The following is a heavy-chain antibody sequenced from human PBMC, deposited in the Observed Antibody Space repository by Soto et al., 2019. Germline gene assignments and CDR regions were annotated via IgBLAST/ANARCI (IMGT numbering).Heavy chain of an antibody. CDR1: GGSISGYY. J-gene: IGHJ6*02. V-gene: IGHV4-34*01. Sequence: PSETLSLTCTVSGGSISGYYWSWIRQPPGKGLEWIGEINHSGSTNYNPSLKSRVTISVDTSKNQFSLKLSSVTAADTAVYYCARGARKLSYYYGSGRQGYYYYGMDVWGQGTTVTVSS. CDR2: INHSGST. D-gene: IGHD3-10*01. CDR3: ARGARKLSYYYGSGRQGYYYYGMDV.